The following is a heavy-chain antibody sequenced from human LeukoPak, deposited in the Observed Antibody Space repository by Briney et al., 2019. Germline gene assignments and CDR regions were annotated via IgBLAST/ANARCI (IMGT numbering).Heavy chain of an antibody. CDR2: INHSGST. CDR1: GGSFSGYY. D-gene: IGHD3-22*01. V-gene: IGHV4-34*01. Sequence: PSETLSLTCAVYGGSFSGYYWSWIRQPPGKGLEWIGEINHSGSTNYNPSLKSRVTISVDTSKNQFSLKLSSVTAADTAVYYCARGPSWVLMIVVVTANNWFDPWGQGTLVTVSS. J-gene: IGHJ5*02. CDR3: ARGPSWVLMIVVVTANNWFDP.